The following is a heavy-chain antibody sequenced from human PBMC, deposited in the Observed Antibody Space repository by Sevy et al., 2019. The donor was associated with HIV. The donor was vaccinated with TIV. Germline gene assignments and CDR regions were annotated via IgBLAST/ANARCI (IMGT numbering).Heavy chain of an antibody. CDR2: IKEDDTVK. Sequence: GGSLRLSCAASGFTFSEAWMNWVRQAPGKPLEWVANIKEDDTVKYYVDSVQGRFTIFRDNGRNLVYLVMNNLRVEDTALYYCVRAIQSEGSFWGQGTLVTVSS. V-gene: IGHV3-7*04. J-gene: IGHJ4*02. D-gene: IGHD2-2*02. CDR1: GFTFSEAW. CDR3: VRAIQSEGSF.